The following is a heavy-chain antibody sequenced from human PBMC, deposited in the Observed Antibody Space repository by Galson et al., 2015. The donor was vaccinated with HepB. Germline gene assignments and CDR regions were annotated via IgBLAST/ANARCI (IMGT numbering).Heavy chain of an antibody. V-gene: IGHV2-70*11. CDR3: ARMFEVSGSSWYYFDY. CDR2: IDWDDDK. J-gene: IGHJ4*02. D-gene: IGHD6-13*01. Sequence: PALVKPTQTLTLTCTFSGFSLSTSGMCVSWIRQPPGKALEWLARIDWDDDKYYTTSLKTRLTISKDTSKNQVVLTMTNMDPVDTATYYCARMFEVSGSSWYYFDYWGQGTLVTVSS. CDR1: GFSLSTSGMC.